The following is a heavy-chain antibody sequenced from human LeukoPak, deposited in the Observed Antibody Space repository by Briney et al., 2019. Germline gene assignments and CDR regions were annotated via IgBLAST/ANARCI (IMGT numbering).Heavy chain of an antibody. J-gene: IGHJ4*02. CDR1: GDSMKNYY. CDR3: AKTRSLRGRFFDY. V-gene: IGHV4-59*01. D-gene: IGHD3-16*01. CDR2: IHHSGTT. Sequence: SEPLSLTCTVSGDSMKNYYWNWIRQPPGKGLEWIGYIHHSGTTNYNPSHRRRLTMSEDTSKNQFSLKLTSVAAADTAMYFCAKTRSLRGRFFDYWGQGIQVIVSS.